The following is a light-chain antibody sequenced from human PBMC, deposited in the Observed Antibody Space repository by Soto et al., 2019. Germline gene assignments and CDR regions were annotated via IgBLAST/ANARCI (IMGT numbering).Light chain of an antibody. CDR3: QQRTNWPPGLI. CDR2: KAS. Sequence: DIPMTQSPSTLYGSVGDRVTITCRASQTISSWLAWYQQKPGKAPKLLIYKASTLKSGVPSRFSGSGSGTEVTLTISSRQPDDFAVYYCQQRTNWPPGLIVGGGTKVEIK. V-gene: IGKV1-5*03. J-gene: IGKJ4*01. CDR1: QTISSW.